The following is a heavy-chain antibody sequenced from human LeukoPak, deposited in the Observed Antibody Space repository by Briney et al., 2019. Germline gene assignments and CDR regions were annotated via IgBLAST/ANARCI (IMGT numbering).Heavy chain of an antibody. J-gene: IGHJ4*02. CDR2: IYSGGST. CDR1: GFTVSSNY. Sequence: GGSLRLSCPASGFTVSSNYMSWVRQAPGKGLEWDSVIYSGGSTYYADYVKGRFTISRDNYKNTLYLQMNSLRAEDTAVYYCVRGDYGDYTLFDYWGQGTLVTVSS. CDR3: VRGDYGDYTLFDY. V-gene: IGHV3-53*01. D-gene: IGHD4-17*01.